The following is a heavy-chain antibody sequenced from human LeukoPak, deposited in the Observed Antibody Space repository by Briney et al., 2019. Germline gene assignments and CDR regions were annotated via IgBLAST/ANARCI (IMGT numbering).Heavy chain of an antibody. Sequence: GGCLRLSCAASGFTFSSYAMGWVRQAPGKGLEWVSAISGSGGSTYYADSVKGRFTISRANSKNTLYLQLNSLRAEDTAAYYCAKIAAAGRVFDYWGQGTLVTVSS. V-gene: IGHV3-23*01. CDR3: AKIAAAGRVFDY. CDR1: GFTFSSYA. J-gene: IGHJ4*02. CDR2: ISGSGGST. D-gene: IGHD6-13*01.